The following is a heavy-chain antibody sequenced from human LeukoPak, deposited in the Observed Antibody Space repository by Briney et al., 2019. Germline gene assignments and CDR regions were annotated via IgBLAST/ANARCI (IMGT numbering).Heavy chain of an antibody. CDR1: GYTFTGYY. J-gene: IGHJ1*01. CDR3: ARGDEYFQH. Sequence: ASVKVSCKASGYTFTGYYMHWVRQAPGQGLEWMGRIIPILGIANYAQKFQGRVTITADESTSTAYMELRSLRSDDTAVYYCARGDEYFQHWGQGTLVTVSS. V-gene: IGHV1-69*04. CDR2: IIPILGIA.